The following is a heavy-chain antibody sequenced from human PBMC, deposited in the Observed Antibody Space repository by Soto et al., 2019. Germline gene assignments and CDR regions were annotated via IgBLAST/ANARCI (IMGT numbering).Heavy chain of an antibody. V-gene: IGHV2-26*01. Sequence: SGPTLVNPTETLTLTCTVSGFSLSNPRMGVSWIRQPPGKALEWLAHIFSNDEKSYSTSLKSRLTISRDTSKSQVVLTMTNMDPVDTATYYCARIQRIYMIVVSKPYFDYWGQGALVTVSS. CDR1: GFSLSNPRMG. J-gene: IGHJ4*02. CDR2: IFSNDEK. CDR3: ARIQRIYMIVVSKPYFDY. D-gene: IGHD3-22*01.